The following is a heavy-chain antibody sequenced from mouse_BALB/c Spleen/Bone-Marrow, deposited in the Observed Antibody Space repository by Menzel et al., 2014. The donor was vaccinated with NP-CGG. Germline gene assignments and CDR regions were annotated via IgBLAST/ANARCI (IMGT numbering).Heavy chain of an antibody. CDR3: TRDLYDGYYYYAMDY. V-gene: IGHV5-6-4*01. CDR2: ISSGGSYT. Sequence: EVHLVESGGGLVKPGGSLKLSCAASGFTFSSYTMSWVRQTPEKRLEWVATISSGGSYTYYPDSVKGRFTISRDNAKSTLYLQMSSLKSEDTATYYCTRDLYDGYYYYAMDYWGQGTSVTVSS. D-gene: IGHD2-3*01. J-gene: IGHJ4*01. CDR1: GFTFSSYT.